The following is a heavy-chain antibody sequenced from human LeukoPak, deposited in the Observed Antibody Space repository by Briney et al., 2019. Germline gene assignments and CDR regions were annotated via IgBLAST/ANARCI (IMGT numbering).Heavy chain of an antibody. Sequence: GGSLRLSCAASGFTFSSYGMHWVRQAPGKGLEWVAFKGRFTISRDNSQMNGLRAEDTAVYYCAKDHCSSTSCYYFDYWGQGTLVTVSS. CDR3: AKDHCSSTSCYYFDY. D-gene: IGHD2-2*01. J-gene: IGHJ4*02. CDR1: GFTFSSYG. V-gene: IGHV3-30*02.